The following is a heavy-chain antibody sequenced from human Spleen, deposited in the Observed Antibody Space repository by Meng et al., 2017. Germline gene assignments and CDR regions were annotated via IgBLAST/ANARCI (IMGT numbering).Heavy chain of an antibody. CDR3: AKDIFWRRLGELSTHPFDY. Sequence: GGSLRLSCAASGFTFSSYEMNWVRQAPGKGLEWVSSISSSSYIYYADLVKGRFTISRDNAKNSLYLQMNSLRAEDTALYYCAKDIFWRRLGELSTHPFDYWGQGALVTVSS. J-gene: IGHJ4*02. CDR1: GFTFSSYE. CDR2: ISSSSYI. V-gene: IGHV3-21*04. D-gene: IGHD3-16*02.